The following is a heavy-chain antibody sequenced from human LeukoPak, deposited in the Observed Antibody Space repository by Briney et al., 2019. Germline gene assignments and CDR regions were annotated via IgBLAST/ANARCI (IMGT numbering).Heavy chain of an antibody. CDR2: INPNSGGT. CDR3: ARGSFIVLMVYAWSSGMDV. CDR1: GYTFTGYY. V-gene: IGHV1-2*06. J-gene: IGHJ6*02. D-gene: IGHD2-8*01. Sequence: GASVKVSCKASGYTFTGYYMHWVRQAPGQGLEWMGRINPNSGGTNYAQKFQGRVTMTRDTSISTAYMELSRLRSDDTAVYYCARGSFIVLMVYAWSSGMDVWGQGTTVTVSS.